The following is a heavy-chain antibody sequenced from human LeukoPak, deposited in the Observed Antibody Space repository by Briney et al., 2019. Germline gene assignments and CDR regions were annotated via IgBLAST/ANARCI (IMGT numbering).Heavy chain of an antibody. Sequence: GGSLRLSCAASGFTVSSNYMSWVRQAPGKGLEWVSVIYSGGSTYYADSVKGRFTISRDNSKNTLYLQMNSLRAEDTAAYYCARGAVVVAKKAYYFDYWGQGTLVTVSS. D-gene: IGHD3-22*01. J-gene: IGHJ4*02. CDR2: IYSGGST. V-gene: IGHV3-53*01. CDR1: GFTVSSNY. CDR3: ARGAVVVAKKAYYFDY.